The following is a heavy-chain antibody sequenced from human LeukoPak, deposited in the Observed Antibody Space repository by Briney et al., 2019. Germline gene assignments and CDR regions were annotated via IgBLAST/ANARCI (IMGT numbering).Heavy chain of an antibody. CDR2: INHSGST. V-gene: IGHV4-34*01. J-gene: IGHJ6*02. D-gene: IGHD6-19*01. CDR3: ARGIGSGWYLYYYGMDV. Sequence: SETLSLTCAVYGGSFSGYYWSWIRQPPGKGLEWIGEINHSGSTNYNPSLKSRVTISVDTSKNQFSLKLSSVTAADTAVYYCARGIGSGWYLYYYGMDVWGQGTTATVSS. CDR1: GGSFSGYY.